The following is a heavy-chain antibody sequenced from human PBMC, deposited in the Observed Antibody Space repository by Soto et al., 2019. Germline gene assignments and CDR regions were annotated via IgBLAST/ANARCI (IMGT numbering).Heavy chain of an antibody. CDR3: AREGWRGPAGDYYYYRMDV. CDR1: GDSVSSNSAA. V-gene: IGHV6-1*01. D-gene: IGHD6-19*01. J-gene: IGHJ6*02. CDR2: TYYRSKWYK. Sequence: PSQTLSLTCAISGDSVSSNSAAWNWIRQSPSRGLEWLGRTYYRSKWYKDYAVYVKSRITINPYTSKNQFSLQLNPVTPEDTAVYYCAREGWRGPAGDYYYYRMDVWGQGTTVTVSS.